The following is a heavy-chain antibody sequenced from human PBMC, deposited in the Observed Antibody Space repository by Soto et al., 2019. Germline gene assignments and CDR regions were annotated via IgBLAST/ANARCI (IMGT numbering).Heavy chain of an antibody. CDR2: MSYSGST. CDR3: ARVQSNYAEYYYYMDV. Sequence: ETLSLTCTVSGGSISSSSSYWGWIRQPPGKGLEWIGSMSYSGSTYHNPSLKSRVTLSVDTTKNQFSLKLSSVTAADTAVYYCARVQSNYAEYYYYMDVRGKGTTVTVS. J-gene: IGHJ6*03. V-gene: IGHV4-39*07. CDR1: GGSISSSSSY. D-gene: IGHD4-4*01.